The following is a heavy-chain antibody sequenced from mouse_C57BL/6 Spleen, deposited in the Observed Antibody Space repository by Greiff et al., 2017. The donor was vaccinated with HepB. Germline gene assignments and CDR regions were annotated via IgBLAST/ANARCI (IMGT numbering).Heavy chain of an antibody. D-gene: IGHD1-1*01. CDR2: ISSGSSTI. CDR3: ARSYYGSSYWYFDV. V-gene: IGHV5-17*01. CDR1: GFTFSDYG. Sequence: EVQLMESGGGLVKPGGSLKLSCAASGFTFSDYGMHWVRQAPEKGLEWVAYISSGSSTIYYADTVKGRFTISRDNAKNTLFLQMTSLRSEDTAMYYCARSYYGSSYWYFDVWGTGTTVTVSS. J-gene: IGHJ1*03.